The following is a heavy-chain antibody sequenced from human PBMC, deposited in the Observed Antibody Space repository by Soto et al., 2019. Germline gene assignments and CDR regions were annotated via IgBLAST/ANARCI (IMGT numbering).Heavy chain of an antibody. Sequence: GGSLRLSCAASGFTFSSNAMSWVRQAPGKGLEWVSDISGSGGVTYYADSVKGRFTISRDNSKNTLNLQMNRLRVEDTAVYYYAREGVYSDYGDDFDIWGQGTMVTVSS. CDR3: AREGVYSDYGDDFDI. J-gene: IGHJ3*02. CDR1: GFTFSSNA. CDR2: ISGSGGVT. D-gene: IGHD5-12*01. V-gene: IGHV3-23*01.